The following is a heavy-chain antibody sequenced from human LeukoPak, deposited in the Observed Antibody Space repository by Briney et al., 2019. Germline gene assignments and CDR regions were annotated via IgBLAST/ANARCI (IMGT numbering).Heavy chain of an antibody. CDR1: GDSVSSNSAA. J-gene: IGHJ4*01. D-gene: IGHD1-26*01. V-gene: IGHV6-1*01. CDR2: TYYRSKWYY. CDR3: ARTRDLGPDY. Sequence: SQTLSLTCVISGDSVSSNSAAWNWIRQSPSRGLEWLGRTYYRSKWYYHYAVSMKSRITVNPDTSKNQFSLQLNSVTPEDTAVYYCARTRDLGPDYWGHGTLVTVSS.